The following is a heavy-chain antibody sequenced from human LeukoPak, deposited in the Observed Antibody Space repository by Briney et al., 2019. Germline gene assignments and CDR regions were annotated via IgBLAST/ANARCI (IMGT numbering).Heavy chain of an antibody. J-gene: IGHJ4*02. D-gene: IGHD3-16*01. CDR3: ARGHYDDYE. CDR2: IKEHGSET. Sequence: GGSLRLSCAASGFTVSTYWMNWVRQAPGKGLEWVANIKEHGSETYYVDSVKGRFTISRDNAKNSLYLQMNSLGAEDTAVYYCARGHYDDYEWGRGTLVTVSS. CDR1: GFTVSTYW. V-gene: IGHV3-7*01.